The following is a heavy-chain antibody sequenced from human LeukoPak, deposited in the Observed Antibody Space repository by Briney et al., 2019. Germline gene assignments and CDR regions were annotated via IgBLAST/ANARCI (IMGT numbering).Heavy chain of an antibody. Sequence: SQTLSLTCTVSGGSMSSGGYYWSWIRQHPGKGLEWIGYIYYSGSTYYNPSLKSRVTISVDTSKNQFSLKLSSVTAADTAVYYCARDVRPAAGELDYWGQGTLVTVSS. CDR1: GGSMSSGGYY. V-gene: IGHV4-31*03. J-gene: IGHJ4*02. CDR2: IYYSGST. CDR3: ARDVRPAAGELDY. D-gene: IGHD6-13*01.